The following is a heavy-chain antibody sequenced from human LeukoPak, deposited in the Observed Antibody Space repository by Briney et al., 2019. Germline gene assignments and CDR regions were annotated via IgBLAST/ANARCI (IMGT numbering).Heavy chain of an antibody. J-gene: IGHJ5*01. CDR2: ISPSSTYI. V-gene: IGHV3-21*06. Sequence: GGSLRLSCAASGFTFSSFKMTWVRQAPGKGLGWVASISPSSTYIYYGDSLKGRVTVSRDNAKSLLFLHMSSLRPDDTAVYYCARDFTGGENFDSWGQGALVSVSS. D-gene: IGHD3-10*01. CDR3: ARDFTGGENFDS. CDR1: GFTFSSFK.